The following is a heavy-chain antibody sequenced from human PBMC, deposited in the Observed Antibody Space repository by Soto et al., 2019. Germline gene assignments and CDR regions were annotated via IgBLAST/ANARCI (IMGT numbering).Heavy chain of an antibody. CDR2: ISGSGGST. Sequence: QLLESGGGLVQPGGSLRLSCAASGFTFSIYSMNWVRQAPGKGLEWVSLISGSGGSTHYADSVEGRFTISRDNSKNTLYLEMDSLRAEDTAVYYCAKAVKYDVLTGYYKGPDYYGMDVWGQGTTVTVSS. CDR3: AKAVKYDVLTGYYKGPDYYGMDV. V-gene: IGHV3-23*01. J-gene: IGHJ6*02. CDR1: GFTFSIYS. D-gene: IGHD3-9*01.